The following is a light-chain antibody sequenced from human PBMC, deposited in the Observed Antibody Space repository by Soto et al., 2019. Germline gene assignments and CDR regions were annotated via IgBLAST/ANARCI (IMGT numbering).Light chain of an antibody. CDR3: NSYTTGSTYV. CDR1: SSDVGGYNY. J-gene: IGLJ1*01. Sequence: QSVLTQPASVSGSPGQSITISCTGTSSDVGGYNYVSWYQHHPGKVPKLLISEVSKGPSGVSHRFSGSKSGNTASLTISGLHADDEADYFCNSYTTGSTYVFGTGTKVTVL. CDR2: EVS. V-gene: IGLV2-14*01.